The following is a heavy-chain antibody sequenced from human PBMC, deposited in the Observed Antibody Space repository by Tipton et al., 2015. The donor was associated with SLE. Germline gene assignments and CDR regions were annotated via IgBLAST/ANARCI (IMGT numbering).Heavy chain of an antibody. V-gene: IGHV3-30*19. D-gene: IGHD2-15*01. CDR3: ATVGGSYPHAFDV. CDR1: GFTFSDFG. J-gene: IGHJ3*01. CDR2: ISHDGTMQ. Sequence: SLRLSCAASGFTFSDFGMHWVRQAPGKGLELVTFISHDGTMQFYADSVKGRFTISRDNSKNTLYLQMNSLRPEDAAVLYCATVGGSYPHAFDVWGQGTVVTVSS.